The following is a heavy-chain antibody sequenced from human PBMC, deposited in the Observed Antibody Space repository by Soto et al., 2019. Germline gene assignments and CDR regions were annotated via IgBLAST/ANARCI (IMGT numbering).Heavy chain of an antibody. CDR1: GFTVSSNY. CDR3: ARDRPYCSGGSCYFDY. V-gene: IGHV3-53*04. J-gene: IGHJ4*02. CDR2: IYSGSST. D-gene: IGHD2-15*01. Sequence: GGSLRLSCGASGFTVSSNYMSWVRQAPGKGLEWVSVIYSGSSTYYADSVKGRFTISRHNSKNTLYLQMNSLRGEDTAVYYCARDRPYCSGGSCYFDYSGQGTLVTVSS.